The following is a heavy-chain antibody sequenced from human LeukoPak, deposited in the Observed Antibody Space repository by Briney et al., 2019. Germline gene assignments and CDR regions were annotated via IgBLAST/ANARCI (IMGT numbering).Heavy chain of an antibody. CDR2: IYYSGST. V-gene: IGHV4-39*07. CDR3: ARRVPAQSLYYFDY. J-gene: IGHJ4*02. CDR1: GGSISSSSYY. Sequence: PSETLSLTCTVSGGSISSSSYYWGWIRQPPGKGLEWIGSIYYSGSTYYNPSLKSRVTISVDTSKNQFSLKLSSVTAADTAVYYCARRVPAQSLYYFDYWGQGTLVTVSS. D-gene: IGHD2-2*01.